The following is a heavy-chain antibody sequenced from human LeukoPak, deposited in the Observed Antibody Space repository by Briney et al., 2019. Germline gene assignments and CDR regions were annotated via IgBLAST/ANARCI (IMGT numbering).Heavy chain of an antibody. CDR2: ISWDGGST. CDR3: AKDLSDGEAAAGPGFDP. J-gene: IGHJ5*02. V-gene: IGHV3-43*01. CDR1: GFTFDDYT. Sequence: AGGSLRLSCAASGFTFDDYTMHWVRQAPGKGLEWVSLISWDGGSTYYADSVKGRFTISRDNSKNSLYLQMNSLRTEDTALYYCAKDLSDGEAAAGPGFDPWGQGTLVTVSS. D-gene: IGHD6-13*01.